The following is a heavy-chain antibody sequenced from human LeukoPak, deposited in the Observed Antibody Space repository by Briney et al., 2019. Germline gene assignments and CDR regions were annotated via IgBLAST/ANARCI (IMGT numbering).Heavy chain of an antibody. J-gene: IGHJ4*02. D-gene: IGHD3-10*01. CDR2: ISGSGLNT. CDR1: GFTLSSYA. Sequence: GGSLRLSCAASGFTLSSYAMTWVRQAPGKGLEWVSGISGSGLNTYYADSVRGRFTVSRDNAKNSLYLQMNSLRVDDTAVYYCARDLRLVRGSSFDYWGQGSLVTVSS. V-gene: IGHV3-23*01. CDR3: ARDLRLVRGSSFDY.